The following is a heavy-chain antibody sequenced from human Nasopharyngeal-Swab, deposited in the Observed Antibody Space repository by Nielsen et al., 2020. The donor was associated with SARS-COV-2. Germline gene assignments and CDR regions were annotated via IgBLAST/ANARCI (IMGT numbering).Heavy chain of an antibody. CDR2: IFYSGST. V-gene: IGHV4-59*01. CDR1: GGSISGYY. CDR3: ARRGNSYGGNWFDS. Sequence: SETLSLTCTVPGGSISGYYWSWIRQPPGQGLEWIGHIFYSGSTTYNPSLRSRVTISVDTPKNQFSLRLSSVTAADTAVYFCARRGNSYGGNWFDSWGLGSLVVVSS. D-gene: IGHD2/OR15-2a*01. J-gene: IGHJ5*01.